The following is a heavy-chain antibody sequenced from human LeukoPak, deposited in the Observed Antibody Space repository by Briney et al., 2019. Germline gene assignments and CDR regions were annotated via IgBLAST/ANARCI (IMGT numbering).Heavy chain of an antibody. D-gene: IGHD6-19*01. CDR2: IFHSGYT. V-gene: IGHV4-38-2*02. CDR3: ARETEKQWQY. J-gene: IGHJ3*01. Sequence: SETLSLTCTVSGYPIGSGYFWGWIRQPPGKGLEYIGSIFHSGYTFYDPSLKSRLTLSVDTSKNQFSLRLSSVTAADTAVYYCARETEKQWQYWGQGTMVTVSS. CDR1: GYPIGSGYF.